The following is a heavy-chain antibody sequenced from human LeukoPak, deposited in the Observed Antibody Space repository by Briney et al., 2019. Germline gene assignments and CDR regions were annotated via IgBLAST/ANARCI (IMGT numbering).Heavy chain of an antibody. CDR3: AKALGVNYFDY. Sequence: GGSLRLSCAASGFTFGSYAMSWVRQAPGKGLEWVSSTSGSGGSTYYADSVKGRFTFSRDNSMNTLYLQMNSLRAEDTAVYYCAKALGVNYFDYWGQGTLVTVSS. J-gene: IGHJ4*02. CDR2: TSGSGGST. V-gene: IGHV3-23*01. D-gene: IGHD7-27*01. CDR1: GFTFGSYA.